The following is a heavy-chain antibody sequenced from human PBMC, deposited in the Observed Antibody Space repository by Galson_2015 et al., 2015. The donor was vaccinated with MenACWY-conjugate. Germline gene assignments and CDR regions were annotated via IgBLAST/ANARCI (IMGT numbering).Heavy chain of an antibody. D-gene: IGHD6-19*01. CDR1: GFTFSHYG. CDR3: ARVLSSGWTRQFDY. Sequence: SLRLSCAASGFTFSHYGMHWVRQAPGKGLEWVTAISYDGNNKYYADSVKGRFTISRDNSMNTVSLQMNGLTTEDTAVYFCARVLSSGWTRQFDYWGQGTLVAVSS. V-gene: IGHV3-30*03. J-gene: IGHJ4*02. CDR2: ISYDGNNK.